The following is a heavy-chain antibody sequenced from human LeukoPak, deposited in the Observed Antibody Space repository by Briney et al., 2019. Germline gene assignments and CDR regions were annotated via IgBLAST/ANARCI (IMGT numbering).Heavy chain of an antibody. CDR1: GFIFSSNA. CDR3: AKDRTVGASYWYFDL. J-gene: IGHJ2*01. D-gene: IGHD1-26*01. V-gene: IGHV3-30*04. Sequence: GGSLRLSCAASGFIFSSNAMHWVRQAPGKGLEWVAIISYDGSNKYYADSVKGRFTISRDSSKNTLFLHMNTLRAEDTAIYYCAKDRTVGASYWYFDLWGRGTLVTVSS. CDR2: ISYDGSNK.